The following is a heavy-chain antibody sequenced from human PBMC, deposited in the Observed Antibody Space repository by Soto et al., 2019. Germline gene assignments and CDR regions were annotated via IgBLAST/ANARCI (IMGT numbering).Heavy chain of an antibody. D-gene: IGHD2-8*01. Sequence: ASVKVSCKASGHTFTRYGISWVRLAPGQGLEWMGWISGYNGDTNYAQKFQDRVSMTIDTSTGTAYMELRSLTSDDTAIYYCAKNGQPPYYYYGLDVWGQGTKVTVSS. V-gene: IGHV1-18*01. CDR3: AKNGQPPYYYYGLDV. CDR2: ISGYNGDT. CDR1: GHTFTRYG. J-gene: IGHJ6*02.